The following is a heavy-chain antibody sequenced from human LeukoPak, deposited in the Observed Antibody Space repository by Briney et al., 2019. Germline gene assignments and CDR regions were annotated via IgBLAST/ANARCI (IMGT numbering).Heavy chain of an antibody. J-gene: IGHJ4*02. D-gene: IGHD1-1*01. CDR1: GGSISSGGYY. Sequence: TSQTLSLTCTVSGGSISSGGYYWSWIRQHPGKGLEWIGYIYYSGSAYYNPSLKSRVTMSVDTSKNQFSLKMSSVTAADTAVYYCARGVDENSPVQIVLWGQGTLVTVSS. CDR2: IYYSGSA. CDR3: ARGVDENSPVQIVL. V-gene: IGHV4-31*03.